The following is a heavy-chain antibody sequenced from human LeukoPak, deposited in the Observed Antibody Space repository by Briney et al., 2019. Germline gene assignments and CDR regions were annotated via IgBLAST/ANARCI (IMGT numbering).Heavy chain of an antibody. Sequence: GGSLRLSCAASGFTFSSYGMHWVRQAPGKGLEWVAFIRYDGSNKYYADSVKGRFTISRDNSKNTLYLQMNSLRAEDTAVYYCASEDIVVVPAAITYWGQGTLVTVSS. V-gene: IGHV3-30*02. CDR1: GFTFSSYG. CDR3: ASEDIVVVPAAITY. D-gene: IGHD2-2*02. J-gene: IGHJ4*02. CDR2: IRYDGSNK.